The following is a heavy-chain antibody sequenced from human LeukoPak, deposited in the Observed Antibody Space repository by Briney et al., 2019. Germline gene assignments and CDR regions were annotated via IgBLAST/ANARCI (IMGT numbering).Heavy chain of an antibody. Sequence: GGSLRLSCAASGFSFSSDAMSWVRQAPGKGLEWVSGISSSGFRTYYADSVKGRFTISRDNSKNTLYLQMNSLRAEDTAVYYCARANYDFWSNYYYYMDVWGKGTTVTVSS. CDR2: ISSSGFRT. J-gene: IGHJ6*03. D-gene: IGHD3-3*01. V-gene: IGHV3-23*01. CDR1: GFSFSSDA. CDR3: ARANYDFWSNYYYYMDV.